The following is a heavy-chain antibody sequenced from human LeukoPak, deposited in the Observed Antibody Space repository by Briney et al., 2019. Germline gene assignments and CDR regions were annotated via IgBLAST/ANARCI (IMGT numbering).Heavy chain of an antibody. J-gene: IGHJ3*02. CDR3: ARPSAGSWYSGSRDAFDI. CDR2: INWNSGNI. Sequence: PGRSLRLSCAASGFTFDDYAMHWVRQAPGKGLEWVSGINWNSGNIGYADSVKGRFTISRDNAKNSLYLQMNSLRSDDTAVYYCARPSAGSWYSGSRDAFDIWGQGTMVTVSS. CDR1: GFTFDDYA. V-gene: IGHV3-9*01. D-gene: IGHD1-26*01.